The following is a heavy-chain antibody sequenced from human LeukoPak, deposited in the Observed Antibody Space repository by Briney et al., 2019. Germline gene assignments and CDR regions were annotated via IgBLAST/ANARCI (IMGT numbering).Heavy chain of an antibody. V-gene: IGHV3-11*01. CDR2: ISSSGSTI. D-gene: IGHD3-10*01. CDR1: GFTLSDYY. J-gene: IGHJ4*02. Sequence: GGSLRLSCAASGFTLSDYYMSWIRQAPGKGLEWVSYISSSGSTIYYADSVKGRFTISRDNAKNSLYLQMNSLRAEDTAVYYCARGGWFGELLSFFDYWGQGTLVTVSS. CDR3: ARGGWFGELLSFFDY.